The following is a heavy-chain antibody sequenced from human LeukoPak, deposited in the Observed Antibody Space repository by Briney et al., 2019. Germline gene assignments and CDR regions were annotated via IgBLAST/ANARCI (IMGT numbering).Heavy chain of an antibody. CDR2: IKSKTDGGTT. V-gene: IGHV3-15*01. J-gene: IGHJ6*02. Sequence: GGSLRLSCAASGFTLSTFWMSWVRQSPGKGLEWVGRIKSKTDGGTTDYAAPVKGRFTISRDDSKNTLYLQMSSLKTEDTAVYYCTEWIQDVWGQGTTVTVSS. D-gene: IGHD5-18*01. CDR1: GFTLSTFW. CDR3: TEWIQDV.